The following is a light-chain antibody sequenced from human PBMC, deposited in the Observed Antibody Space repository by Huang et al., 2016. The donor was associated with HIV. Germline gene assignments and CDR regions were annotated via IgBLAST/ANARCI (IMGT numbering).Light chain of an antibody. V-gene: IGKV1-39*01. Sequence: DIQITQSPSSLSASVGDTVIITCRGSQNIKRYLNWYQQEPGKAPKLLISAASKLQSGVPSTVIGSGSGTDFTLTINSLQPEDSATYYCQQSARTPRTFGQGTKLEI. CDR1: QNIKRY. J-gene: IGKJ2*01. CDR3: QQSARTPRT. CDR2: AAS.